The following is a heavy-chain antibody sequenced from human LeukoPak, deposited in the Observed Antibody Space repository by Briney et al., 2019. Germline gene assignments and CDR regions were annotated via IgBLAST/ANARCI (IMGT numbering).Heavy chain of an antibody. D-gene: IGHD2-2*01. Sequence: SETLSLTCTVSGGSISSNYWSWIRQPAGKGLEWIGRIYTSGSTNYNPSLTSRVTMSVDTSKNQFSLKLSSVTAADTAVYYCARGYCTSSSCFRYAFDIWGQGTMVTVSS. CDR2: IYTSGST. CDR3: ARGYCTSSSCFRYAFDI. J-gene: IGHJ3*02. V-gene: IGHV4-4*07. CDR1: GGSISSNY.